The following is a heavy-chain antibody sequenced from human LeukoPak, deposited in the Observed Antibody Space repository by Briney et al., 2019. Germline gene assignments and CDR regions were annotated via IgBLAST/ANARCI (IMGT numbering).Heavy chain of an antibody. J-gene: IGHJ4*02. Sequence: GGSLRLSCAASGFTFSNNRMAWVRQAPGKGPEWVANIKQDGSEEQYVDSVKGRFTISRDNAKNSLYLQMSSLRVDDTAVYFCARDHRGYFDYWGQGTLVTVSS. D-gene: IGHD3-10*01. CDR3: ARDHRGYFDY. CDR2: IKQDGSEE. CDR1: GFTFSNNR. V-gene: IGHV3-7*05.